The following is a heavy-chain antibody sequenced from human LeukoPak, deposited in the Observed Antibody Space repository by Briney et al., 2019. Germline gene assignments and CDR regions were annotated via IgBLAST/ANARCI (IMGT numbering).Heavy chain of an antibody. D-gene: IGHD3-10*01. CDR1: GGSVSSSSYC. CDR2: ICYSGST. V-gene: IGHV4-39*01. Sequence: SETLSLTCTVSGGSVSSSSYCWGRIRQPPGEGLEWIATICYSGSTYYNPSLKSRITTSVDTSKNQFSLKLTSVTAADTAIYSCARLGYSGYYYGSGTRYYFDHWGQGTLVTVSS. CDR3: ARLGYSGYYYGSGTRYYFDH. J-gene: IGHJ4*02.